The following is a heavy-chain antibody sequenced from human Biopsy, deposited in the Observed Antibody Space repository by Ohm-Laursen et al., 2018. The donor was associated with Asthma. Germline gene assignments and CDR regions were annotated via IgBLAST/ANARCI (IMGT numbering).Heavy chain of an antibody. J-gene: IGHJ4*02. Sequence: SDTLSLTCAVSGGSISSSNWWSWVRQPPGKGLEWIGYIYHSGSTYYNPSLKSRVTISVDRSKNQFSLKLSSVTAADTAVYYCARVKDGYNFDYWGQGTPVTVSS. CDR2: IYHSGST. V-gene: IGHV4-4*02. CDR3: ARVKDGYNFDY. CDR1: GGSISSSNW. D-gene: IGHD5-24*01.